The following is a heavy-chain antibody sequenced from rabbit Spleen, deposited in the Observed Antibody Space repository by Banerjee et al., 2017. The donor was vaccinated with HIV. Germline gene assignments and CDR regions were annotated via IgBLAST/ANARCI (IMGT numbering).Heavy chain of an antibody. CDR3: VRGSGWGFGYFKL. Sequence: QEQLVESGGGLVQPGGSLKLSCKASGFALSSYGVSWVRQAPGKGLEWIGYIDPVFGSTYYASWVNGRFTISSNNAQNTLYLQLNSLTAADTATYFCVRGSGWGFGYFKLWGPGTLVTVS. J-gene: IGHJ4*01. V-gene: IGHV1S47*01. CDR2: IDPVFGST. D-gene: IGHD4-1*01. CDR1: GFALSSYG.